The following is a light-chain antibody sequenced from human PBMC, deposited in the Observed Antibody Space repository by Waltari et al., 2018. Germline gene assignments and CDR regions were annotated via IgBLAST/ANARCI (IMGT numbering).Light chain of an antibody. V-gene: IGKV1-39*01. CDR3: QHSYTTPLT. CDR1: QYISIY. Sequence: DIQMTQSPSSLSASVGDRVTITCQASQYISIYLNWYQQKPGKAPKLLIYAASSLQSGVPSRFSGSGSGTDFTLTISSLQSEDFATYYCQHSYTTPLTFGGGTKVEI. J-gene: IGKJ4*01. CDR2: AAS.